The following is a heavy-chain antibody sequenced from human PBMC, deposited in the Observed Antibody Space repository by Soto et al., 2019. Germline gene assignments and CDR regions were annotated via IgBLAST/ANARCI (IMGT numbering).Heavy chain of an antibody. CDR1: GYSFTSYW. D-gene: IGHD3-3*01. Sequence: ESLKISCEGSGYSFTSYWISWVRQMPGKGLEWMGRIDPSDSYTNYSPSFQGHVTISADKSISTAYLQWSSLKASDTAMYYCARLNRVNYYYYYGMDVWGQGTTVTVPS. J-gene: IGHJ6*02. CDR3: ARLNRVNYYYYYGMDV. CDR2: IDPSDSYT. V-gene: IGHV5-10-1*01.